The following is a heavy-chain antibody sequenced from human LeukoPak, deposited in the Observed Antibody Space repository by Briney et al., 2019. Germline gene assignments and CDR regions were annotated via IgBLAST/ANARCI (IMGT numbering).Heavy chain of an antibody. CDR2: IKQDGSEK. J-gene: IGHJ6*03. CDR3: ARLVVPVGANTLYYMDV. V-gene: IGHV3-7*01. D-gene: IGHD1-26*01. Sequence: GGSLSLYCAAPGFTLNHYWLSWVRQAPPKGLECVANIKQDGSEKYYVDSVKGRFTISRDNAKNSLYLQMNSLRAEDTAVYYCARLVVPVGANTLYYMDVWGKGTTVTVSS. CDR1: GFTLNHYW.